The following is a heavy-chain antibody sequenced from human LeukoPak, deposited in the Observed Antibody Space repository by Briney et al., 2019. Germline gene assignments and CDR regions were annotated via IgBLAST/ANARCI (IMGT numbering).Heavy chain of an antibody. D-gene: IGHD3-10*01. CDR2: TYYRSKWYS. CDR3: ARGFYYTGMDV. J-gene: IGHJ6*02. V-gene: IGHV6-1*01. CDR1: GDSVSSNSAA. Sequence: KLSQTLSLTCAISGDSVSSNSAAWNWNRQSPSRGLEWLGRTYYRSKWYSDYAVSVKSRITFNPDTSKNQFSLQLNSVTPEDTAVYYCARGFYYTGMDVWGQGTTVTVSS.